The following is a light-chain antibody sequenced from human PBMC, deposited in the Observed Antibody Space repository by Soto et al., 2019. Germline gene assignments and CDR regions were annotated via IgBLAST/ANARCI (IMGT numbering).Light chain of an antibody. Sequence: EIVLTQFPGTLSLSPGERATLSCRASQSVGRNYVAWYQQKPGQAPRVIIYAASNRASGIPDRFSGSGSGSDVTLPISRLEPEDFAGYYCQQYGTSPWAFGQGTKVEIK. J-gene: IGKJ1*01. V-gene: IGKV3-20*01. CDR1: QSVGRNY. CDR3: QQYGTSPWA. CDR2: AAS.